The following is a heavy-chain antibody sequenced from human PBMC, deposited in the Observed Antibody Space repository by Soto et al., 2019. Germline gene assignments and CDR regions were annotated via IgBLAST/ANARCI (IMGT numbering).Heavy chain of an antibody. Sequence: QVQMQESGPGLVKPSQTLSLTCTVSGEPVNSAGHYWTWIRQRPGKGLEWIGYIYYSGSTQYNPSLKSRVTMSIDTPKDQFSLKLNSVTAADTAVYYCARVSWGGADYWGQGTLVTVSS. J-gene: IGHJ4*02. CDR1: GEPVNSAGHY. V-gene: IGHV4-31*03. CDR3: ARVSWGGADY. CDR2: IYYSGST. D-gene: IGHD7-27*01.